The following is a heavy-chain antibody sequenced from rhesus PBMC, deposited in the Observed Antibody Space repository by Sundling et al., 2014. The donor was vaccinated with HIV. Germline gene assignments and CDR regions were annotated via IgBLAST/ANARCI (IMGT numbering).Heavy chain of an antibody. CDR1: GYSITSGYY. Sequence: QVQLQESGPGLVKPSETLSLTCAVSGYSITSGYYWDWIRQPPGKGLEYIGYISGSSGSTYYNPSLKSRVTISIDTSKNHFSLNLTSVTAADTAVYYCVRMHAFLDYWGQGVLVTVSS. V-gene: IGHV4-99*01. CDR2: ISGSSGST. J-gene: IGHJ4*01. CDR3: VRMHAFLDY.